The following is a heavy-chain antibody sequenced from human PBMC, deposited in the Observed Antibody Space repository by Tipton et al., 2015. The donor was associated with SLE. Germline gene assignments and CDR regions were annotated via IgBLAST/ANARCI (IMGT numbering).Heavy chain of an antibody. V-gene: IGHV4-34*01. J-gene: IGHJ6*03. CDR1: GGSFSGYY. Sequence: TLSLTCAVYGGSFSGYYWSWIRQPPGKGLEWIGEINHSGSTNYNPSLKSRVTISVDTSKNQFSLKLSSVTAADTAVYYCARGIFGVVIYYYYYSMDVWGKGTTVTGSS. CDR2: INHSGST. D-gene: IGHD3-3*01. CDR3: ARGIFGVVIYYYYYSMDV.